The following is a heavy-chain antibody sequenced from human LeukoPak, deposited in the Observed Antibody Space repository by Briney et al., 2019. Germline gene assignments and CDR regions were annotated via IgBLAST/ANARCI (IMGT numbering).Heavy chain of an antibody. J-gene: IGHJ6*03. CDR2: IYYSGST. D-gene: IGHD1-1*01. V-gene: IGHV4-39*07. Sequence: SETLSLTCTVSGGSISSSSYYWGWIRQPPGKGLEWIGSIYYSGSTYYNPSLKSRVTISVDTSKNQFSLKLSSVTAADTAVYYCARVIATGTLYYYYYMDVWGKGTTVTVSS. CDR1: GGSISSSSYY. CDR3: ARVIATGTLYYYYYMDV.